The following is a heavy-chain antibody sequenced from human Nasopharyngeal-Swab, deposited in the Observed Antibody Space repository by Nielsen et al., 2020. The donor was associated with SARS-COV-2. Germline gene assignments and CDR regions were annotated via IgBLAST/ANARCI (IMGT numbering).Heavy chain of an antibody. D-gene: IGHD3-10*01. CDR2: ISDSGTI. CDR1: GASITSHY. J-gene: IGHJ3*02. CDR3: ARDPTYLHDSGIYRPGGLDI. Sequence: TLSLTCTVSGASITSHYWSWIRQSPGTGLQYIGYISDSGTINYNPSLRGRATISSDTSKNQLSLKLSSVTAADTAVYYCARDPTYLHDSGIYRPGGLDIWGQGTMVTVSS. V-gene: IGHV4-59*11.